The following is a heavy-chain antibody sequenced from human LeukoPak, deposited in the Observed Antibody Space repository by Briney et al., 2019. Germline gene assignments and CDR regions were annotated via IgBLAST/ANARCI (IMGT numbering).Heavy chain of an antibody. CDR2: INPNSGGT. Sequence: ASVKVSCKASGYPFTGYYMHWVRQAPGQGLEWMGWINPNSGGTNYAQKFQGRVTMTRDTSISTAYMELSRLRSDDTAVYYCARDPVTGTTNFDYWGQGTLVTVSS. V-gene: IGHV1-2*02. J-gene: IGHJ4*02. CDR1: GYPFTGYY. CDR3: ARDPVTGTTNFDY. D-gene: IGHD1-20*01.